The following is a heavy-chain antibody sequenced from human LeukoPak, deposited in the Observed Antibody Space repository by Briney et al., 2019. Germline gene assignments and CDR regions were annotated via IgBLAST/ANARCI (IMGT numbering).Heavy chain of an antibody. CDR3: ARDCGFSRYHFDY. Sequence: PSETLSLTCTVSGGSISSYYWSWIRQPPGKGLEWIGYIYYSGSTNYNPSLKSRVTISVDTSKNQFSLKLSSVTAADTAVYYCARDCGFSRYHFDYWGQGTLVTVSS. CDR2: IYYSGST. J-gene: IGHJ4*02. D-gene: IGHD6-13*01. V-gene: IGHV4-59*01. CDR1: GGSISSYY.